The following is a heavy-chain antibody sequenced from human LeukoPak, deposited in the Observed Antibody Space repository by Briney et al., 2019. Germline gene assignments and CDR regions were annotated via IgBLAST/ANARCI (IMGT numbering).Heavy chain of an antibody. CDR3: AREHGSGTYYNPVGFDY. CDR2: ISAYNGNI. V-gene: IGHV1-18*04. D-gene: IGHD3-10*01. Sequence: ASVEVSCKASGYTFSSYGISWVRQAPGQGLEWMGWISAYNGNINYIEKFQGRVTMTTDTSTSTAYMELRSLRSDDTAVYYCAREHGSGTYYNPVGFDYWGQGTLVTVSS. J-gene: IGHJ4*02. CDR1: GYTFSSYG.